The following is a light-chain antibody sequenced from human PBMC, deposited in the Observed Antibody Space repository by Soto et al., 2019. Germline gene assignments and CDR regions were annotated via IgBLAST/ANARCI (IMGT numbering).Light chain of an antibody. CDR1: QDIRNR. J-gene: IGKJ1*01. CDR2: AAS. V-gene: IGKV1-6*01. Sequence: ALQMTQSPSSLSASVGDRVTITCRASQDIRNRLGWYQQKPGKAPRLLIYAASSLQSGVPSRFSRSGSGTDFTLTISCLQPEDFATYYCLQDNNYPWTFGQGTKVETK. CDR3: LQDNNYPWT.